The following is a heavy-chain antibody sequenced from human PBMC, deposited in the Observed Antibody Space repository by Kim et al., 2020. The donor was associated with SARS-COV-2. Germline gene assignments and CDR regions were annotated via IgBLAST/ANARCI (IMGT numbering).Heavy chain of an antibody. CDR3: VKEQQSSWYHFDY. D-gene: IGHD6-19*01. Sequence: GGSLRLSCSASGFTFSVYAMNWVRQAPGQGLVWVSGVSGNGGATYHAESVKGRFTISRDNSRSPVYLQMSSLRVEDTAVYFCVKEQQSSWYHFDYWGQGTLVTVSS. J-gene: IGHJ4*02. CDR2: VSGNGGAT. V-gene: IGHV3-64D*09. CDR1: GFTFSVYA.